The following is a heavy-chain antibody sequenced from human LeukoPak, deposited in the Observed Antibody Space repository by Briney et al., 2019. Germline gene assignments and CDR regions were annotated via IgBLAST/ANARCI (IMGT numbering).Heavy chain of an antibody. V-gene: IGHV3-53*01. D-gene: IGHD1-14*01. CDR2: IYSGGDT. CDR1: GFRVSNKY. J-gene: IGHJ6*03. CDR3: ARAGFLTDSGNYYMDV. Sequence: PGGSLRLSCAASGFRVSNKYMSWVRQAPGKGLEWVSIIYSGGDTRHADSVKGRFTISKDNSKNTVYLQMNSLRAEDTAVYYCARAGFLTDSGNYYMDVWGKGTTVTVSS.